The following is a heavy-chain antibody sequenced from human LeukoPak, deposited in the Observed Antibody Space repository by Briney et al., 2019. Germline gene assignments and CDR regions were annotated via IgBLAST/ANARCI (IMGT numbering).Heavy chain of an antibody. CDR3: ARAYSYGGTFDY. CDR1: GFTFSSYA. D-gene: IGHD5-18*01. Sequence: PGGSLRLPCAASGFTFSSYAMHWVRQAPGKGLEWVAVISYDGSNKYYADSVKGRFTISRDNSKNTLYLQMNSLRAEDTAVYYCARAYSYGGTFDYWGQGTLVTVSS. J-gene: IGHJ4*02. CDR2: ISYDGSNK. V-gene: IGHV3-30-3*01.